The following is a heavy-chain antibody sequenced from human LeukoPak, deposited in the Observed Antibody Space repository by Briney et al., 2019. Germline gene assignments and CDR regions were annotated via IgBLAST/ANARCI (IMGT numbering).Heavy chain of an antibody. CDR1: GFTFSSYA. CDR3: ARFRGRDSSGYYYDYYYGMDV. V-gene: IGHV3-30-3*01. Sequence: GRSLRLSCAASGFTFSSYAMHWVRQAPGKGLEWVAVISYDGSNKYYADSVKGRFTISRDNSKNTLYLQMNSLRAEDTAVYYCARFRGRDSSGYYYDYYYGMDVWGQGTTVTVSS. CDR2: ISYDGSNK. D-gene: IGHD3-22*01. J-gene: IGHJ6*02.